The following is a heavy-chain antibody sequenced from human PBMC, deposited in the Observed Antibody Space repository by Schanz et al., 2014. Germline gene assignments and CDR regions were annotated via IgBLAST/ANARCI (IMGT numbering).Heavy chain of an antibody. Sequence: VQLLESGGGLVQPGGSLRLSCAASGFTFTTHSMTWVLQAPGKGLEWVAAMSYDGSIKYYGDSVKGRFTISRDNSKNTLYLQMNTLRAEDTAVYYCARDRGYCSGGSCLTCDYWGQGTLVTVSS. CDR2: MSYDGSIK. CDR1: GFTFTTHS. D-gene: IGHD2-15*01. J-gene: IGHJ4*02. CDR3: ARDRGYCSGGSCLTCDY. V-gene: IGHV3-30*03.